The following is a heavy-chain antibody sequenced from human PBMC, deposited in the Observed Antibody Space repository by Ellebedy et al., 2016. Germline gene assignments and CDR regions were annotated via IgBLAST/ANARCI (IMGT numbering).Heavy chain of an antibody. CDR3: ACITMLRGVNPPDNWLDP. CDR2: IYWDDDK. Sequence: SGPTLVKPTQTLTLTCTFSGFSLLSGEVGVGWIRQPPGKALEWLALIYWDDDKRYSPSLKSRLTITKDTSKNQVVLTMTNMDPVDIATYYCACITMLRGVNPPDNWLDPWGQGTLVTVSS. J-gene: IGHJ5*02. V-gene: IGHV2-5*02. D-gene: IGHD3-10*01. CDR1: GFSLLSGEVG.